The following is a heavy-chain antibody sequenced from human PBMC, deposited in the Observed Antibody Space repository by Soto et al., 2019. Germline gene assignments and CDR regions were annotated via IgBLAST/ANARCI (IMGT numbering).Heavy chain of an antibody. CDR2: IYYDGST. CDR1: GGSINSNNYY. Sequence: SETLSLTCTVSGGSINSNNYYWAWIRQPPGKGLAWIASIYYDGSTYYNPSLKSRISISVDTSKNHFSLKLSSATAADTAVYYCAKVVVAATRHTDFDSWGQGTPVTVSS. J-gene: IGHJ4*02. V-gene: IGHV4-39*02. CDR3: AKVVVAATRHTDFDS. D-gene: IGHD2-15*01.